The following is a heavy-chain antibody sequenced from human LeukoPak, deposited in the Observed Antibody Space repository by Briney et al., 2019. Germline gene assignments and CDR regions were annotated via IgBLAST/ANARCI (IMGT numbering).Heavy chain of an antibody. CDR3: ARYYFGSGGYDDWFDP. CDR1: GYTFTSYG. D-gene: IGHD3-10*01. V-gene: IGHV1-18*01. J-gene: IGHJ5*02. Sequence: ASVKVSCKASGYTFTSYGISWVRQAPGQGLEWMGWISAYNGNTNYAQKLQGRVTMTTDTSTSTAYMELRSLRSDDTAVYYCARYYFGSGGYDDWFDPWGQGTLVTVSS. CDR2: ISAYNGNT.